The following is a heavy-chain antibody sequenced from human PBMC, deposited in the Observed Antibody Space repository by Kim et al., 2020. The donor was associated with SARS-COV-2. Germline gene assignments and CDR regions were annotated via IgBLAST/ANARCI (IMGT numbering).Heavy chain of an antibody. Sequence: GGSLRLSCAASGFTFSTYGMFWVRQTPGQGLEWVSGISGSGGITFYTDSVKGRFTISRDNSKNTVYLQMNSLRPEDTAVYYCAKKIITTSGTRAFDIWGQGTMVTVSS. D-gene: IGHD6-13*01. J-gene: IGHJ3*02. CDR1: GFTFSTYG. CDR3: AKKIITTSGTRAFDI. CDR2: ISGSGGIT. V-gene: IGHV3-23*01.